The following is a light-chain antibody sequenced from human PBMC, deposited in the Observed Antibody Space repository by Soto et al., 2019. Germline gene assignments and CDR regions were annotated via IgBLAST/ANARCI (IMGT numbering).Light chain of an antibody. Sequence: DIVMTQTPLSLPVTPGEPASISCRSSQSLLDSDDGNTYLDWYLQKPGQSPQLLIYTVSYPAAGVPDRFSGSGSGTDFTLKISRVEAEDVGVYYCMQRIEFPLTFGGGTKV. V-gene: IGKV2-40*01. CDR1: QSLLDSDDGNTY. J-gene: IGKJ4*01. CDR2: TVS. CDR3: MQRIEFPLT.